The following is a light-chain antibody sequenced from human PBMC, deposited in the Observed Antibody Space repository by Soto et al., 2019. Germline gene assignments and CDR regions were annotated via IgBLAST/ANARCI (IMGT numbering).Light chain of an antibody. Sequence: QSVLTQPASVSGSPGQSITISCTGTRLDVGGYNYVSWYQQQPGKAPKLIIYEVTNRPPGVSDRFSGSKSDNTASLTISGLQTEDEADYYCCSYVSSKTYLFGTGTKVTVL. V-gene: IGLV2-14*03. CDR1: RLDVGGYNY. CDR2: EVT. J-gene: IGLJ1*01. CDR3: CSYVSSKTYL.